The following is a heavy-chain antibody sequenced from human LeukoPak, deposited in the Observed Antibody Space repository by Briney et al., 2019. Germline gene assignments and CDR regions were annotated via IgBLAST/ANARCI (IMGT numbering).Heavy chain of an antibody. CDR1: GFTFSSYA. J-gene: IGHJ4*02. CDR3: AKDPSGSLVGATIDY. V-gene: IGHV3-23*01. D-gene: IGHD1-26*01. Sequence: PGGSLRLSCAASGFTFSSYAMSWVRQAPGKGLEWVSAFSGSGGSTYYADSVKGRFAVSRDNSKNTLYLQMNSLRAEDTAVYYCAKDPSGSLVGATIDYWGQGTLVTVSP. CDR2: FSGSGGST.